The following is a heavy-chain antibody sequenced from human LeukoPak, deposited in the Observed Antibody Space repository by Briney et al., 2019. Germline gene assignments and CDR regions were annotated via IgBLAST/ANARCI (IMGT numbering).Heavy chain of an antibody. CDR3: AREGYFGSGIDYYYGMDV. CDR2: ISAYNGNT. J-gene: IGHJ6*02. V-gene: IGHV1-18*01. Sequence: ASVKVSCKASGYTFTIYGITWVRQAPGQGLEWMGWISAYNGNTKYAQKLQGRVTMTTDTSTSTAYMELRSLRSGDTAVYYCAREGYFGSGIDYYYGMDVWGQGTKVTVSS. CDR1: GYTFTIYG. D-gene: IGHD3-10*01.